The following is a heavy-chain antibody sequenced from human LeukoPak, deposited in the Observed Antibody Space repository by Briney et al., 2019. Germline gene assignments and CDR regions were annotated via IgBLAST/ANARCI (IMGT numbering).Heavy chain of an antibody. J-gene: IGHJ4*02. CDR2: IYYSGST. V-gene: IGHV4-39*01. Sequence: PSETLSLTCTVSGGSISSSNYYWGWIRQPPGKGLEWIGSIYYSGSTYYNPSLKSRVTISVDTSNNQFSLMLNSVTAADTAVYYCANQMYYYDTSGYYYVLGAFDYWGQGTLVTVSS. CDR1: GGSISSSNYY. CDR3: ANQMYYYDTSGYYYVLGAFDY. D-gene: IGHD3-22*01.